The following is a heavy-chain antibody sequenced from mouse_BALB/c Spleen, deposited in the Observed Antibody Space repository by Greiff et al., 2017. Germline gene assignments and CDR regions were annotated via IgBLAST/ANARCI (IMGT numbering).Heavy chain of an antibody. CDR1: GFTFSSFG. J-gene: IGHJ3*01. D-gene: IGHD1-1*01. Sequence: EVQGVESGGGLLQPGGSRKLSCAASGFTFSSFGMHWVRQAPEKGLEWVAYISSGSSTIYYADTVKGRFTISRDNPKNTLFLQMTSLRSEDTAMYYCARDYGSSRLADWGEGTLVTVAA. CDR2: ISSGSSTI. CDR3: ARDYGSSRLAD. V-gene: IGHV5-17*02.